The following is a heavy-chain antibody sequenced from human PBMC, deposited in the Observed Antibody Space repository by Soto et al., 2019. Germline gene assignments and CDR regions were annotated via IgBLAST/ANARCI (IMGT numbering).Heavy chain of an antibody. Sequence: SQTLSLTCAISGDSVSNNSAAWNWIRQSPSRGLEWLGRTYYRSKWYNDYAVSVKSRITINPDTSKNQFSLQLNSVTPEDTAVYYCARVGYYYDSSGSFDYWGQGTLVTVSS. CDR3: ARVGYYYDSSGSFDY. CDR1: GDSVSNNSAA. J-gene: IGHJ4*02. D-gene: IGHD3-22*01. CDR2: TYYRSKWYN. V-gene: IGHV6-1*01.